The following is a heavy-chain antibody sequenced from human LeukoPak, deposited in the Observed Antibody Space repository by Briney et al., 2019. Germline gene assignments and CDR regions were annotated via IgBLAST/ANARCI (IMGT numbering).Heavy chain of an antibody. J-gene: IGHJ4*02. V-gene: IGHV4-34*01. CDR1: GGSFSGYY. CDR3: ARDVVAAVGSFDY. CDR2: INHSGST. Sequence: SETLSLTCAVYGGSFSGYYWSWIRQPPGKGLEWIGEINHSGSTNYNPSLKSRVTISVDTSKNQFSLKLSSVTAADTAVYYCARDVVAAVGSFDYWGQGILVTVSS. D-gene: IGHD6-13*01.